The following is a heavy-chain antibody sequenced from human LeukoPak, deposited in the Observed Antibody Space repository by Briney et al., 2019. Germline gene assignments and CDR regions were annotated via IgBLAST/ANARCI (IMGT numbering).Heavy chain of an antibody. D-gene: IGHD6-19*01. CDR3: ARAAGPSGH. CDR1: GFVVSGNY. V-gene: IGHV3-66*01. J-gene: IGHJ4*02. CDR2: IYSGGTT. Sequence: GGSLRLSCAVSGFVVSGNYMSWARQTPGKGLEWISVIYSGGTTYYADSVKGRFTISRDDAGNTLGLQMNSLSVEDTAVYYCARAAGPSGHWGPGTLVIVSS.